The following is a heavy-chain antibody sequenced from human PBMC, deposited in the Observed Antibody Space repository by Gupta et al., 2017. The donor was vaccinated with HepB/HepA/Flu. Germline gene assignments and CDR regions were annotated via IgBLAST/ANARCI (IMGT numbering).Heavy chain of an antibody. CDR1: GLTGSRYS. Sequence: EVQLVESGGDLVQLGGPLRRSCADSGLTGSRYSVSWVRQASGNGLEWVSYISGSGNTIYYADSVKGRFTISRDNAKNSLYLQMDGLRVEDTALYYCARGAGHYDFWCGPNYYYYMDVWGKGTTVTVSS. V-gene: IGHV3-48*01. CDR3: ARGAGHYDFWCGPNYYYYMDV. CDR2: ISGSGNTI. D-gene: IGHD3-3*01. J-gene: IGHJ6*03.